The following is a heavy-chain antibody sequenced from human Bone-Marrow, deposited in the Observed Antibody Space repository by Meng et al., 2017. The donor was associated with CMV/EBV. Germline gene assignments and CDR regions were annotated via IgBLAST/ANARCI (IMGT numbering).Heavy chain of an antibody. Sequence: LSLTCAASGFTFSSYWMHWVRQAPGKGLEWVSGINWNGGSTGYADSVRGRFIISRDNVRKSLFLQMTSLRAGDTAVYYCAKPQWLPMSQKYYHYFGMDVWGQGTTVTVSS. CDR1: GFTFSSYW. J-gene: IGHJ6*02. CDR2: INWNGGST. CDR3: AKPQWLPMSQKYYHYFGMDV. D-gene: IGHD5-12*01. V-gene: IGHV3-20*04.